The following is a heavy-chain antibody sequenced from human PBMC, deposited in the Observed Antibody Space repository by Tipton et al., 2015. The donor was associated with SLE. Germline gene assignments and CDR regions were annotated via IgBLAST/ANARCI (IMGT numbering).Heavy chain of an antibody. CDR3: ARIYDFWSGSPDAFDI. Sequence: TLSLTCTVSGGSISSYYWSWIRQPAGKGLEWIGRIYTSGSTNYNPSLKSRVTIPVDTSKNQFSLKLSSVTAADTAVYYCARIYDFWSGSPDAFDIWGQGTMVTVSS. J-gene: IGHJ3*02. V-gene: IGHV4-4*07. D-gene: IGHD3-3*01. CDR1: GGSISSYY. CDR2: IYTSGST.